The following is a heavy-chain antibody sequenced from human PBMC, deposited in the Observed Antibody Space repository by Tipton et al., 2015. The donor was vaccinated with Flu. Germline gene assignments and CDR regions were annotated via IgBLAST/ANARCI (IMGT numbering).Heavy chain of an antibody. Sequence: TLSLTCTVSSYPITTNFYWGWIRQSPGKGLQWIGETNHSGGTKYNPSLKSRVTISLDTSKNQFSLKLGSVTAGDTAVYYCARRDCAGGICYSRVYDAFDIWGQGTLVTVSS. V-gene: IGHV4-38-2*02. CDR2: TNHSGGT. CDR3: ARRDCAGGICYSRVYDAFDI. D-gene: IGHD2-8*02. CDR1: SYPITTNFY. J-gene: IGHJ3*02.